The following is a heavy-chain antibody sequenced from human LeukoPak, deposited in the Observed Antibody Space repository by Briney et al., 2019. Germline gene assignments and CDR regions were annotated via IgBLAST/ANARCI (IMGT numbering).Heavy chain of an antibody. J-gene: IGHJ3*01. Sequence: SETLSLTCTVSGGSITRSSYYWGWIRQPPGKGLEWIGSIYYTGSTSYNPSLKSRLTIAVDTSKNQFSLKLSSVTAADTAVYYCARPLNTVHDTFDVWGQGTMVTVSS. V-gene: IGHV4-39*07. CDR2: IYYTGST. CDR1: GGSITRSSYY. D-gene: IGHD4-11*01. CDR3: ARPLNTVHDTFDV.